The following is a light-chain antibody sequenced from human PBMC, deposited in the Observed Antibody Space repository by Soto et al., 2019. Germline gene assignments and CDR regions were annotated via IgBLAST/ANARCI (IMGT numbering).Light chain of an antibody. Sequence: QSALTQPASVSGSPGQSITISCTGTSSDVGGYNYVSWYQQHPGKAPKLMIYDVSNWPSGVSDRFSGSKSGNMASLTISGLQAEDEADYYCGSYTSSSTSVVFGGGTKVTVL. J-gene: IGLJ2*01. CDR3: GSYTSSSTSVV. CDR1: SSDVGGYNY. V-gene: IGLV2-14*01. CDR2: DVS.